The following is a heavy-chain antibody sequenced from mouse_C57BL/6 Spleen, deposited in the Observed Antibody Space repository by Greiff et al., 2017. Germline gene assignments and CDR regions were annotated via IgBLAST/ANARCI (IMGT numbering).Heavy chain of an antibody. CDR1: GFTFSDYY. CDR3: ARYLGSGNYGYWDV. Sequence: DVQLVESEGGLVQPGSSMKLSCTASGFTFSDYYMAWVRQVPETGLEWVANINYDGSSTYYLDSLKSRFIISRDNAKNILYLQMSSLKSEDTATYYCARYLGSGNYGYWDVWGTGTTVTVSS. J-gene: IGHJ1*03. V-gene: IGHV5-16*01. CDR2: INYDGSST. D-gene: IGHD1-3*01.